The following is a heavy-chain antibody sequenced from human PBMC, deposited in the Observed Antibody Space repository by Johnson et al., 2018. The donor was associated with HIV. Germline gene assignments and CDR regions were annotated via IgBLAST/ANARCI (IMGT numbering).Heavy chain of an antibody. J-gene: IGHJ3*02. CDR3: VRGLDI. CDR2: IRYDGSNK. CDR1: GFTFSSYG. Sequence: QMQLVESGGGVVQPGGSLRLSCAASGFTFSSYGMHWVRQAPGKGLEWVAFIRYDGSNKYYADSVQGRFTISRDKSENTLYLQMNSLRAEDTAVYYCVRGLDIWGQGTEVTVSS. V-gene: IGHV3-30*02.